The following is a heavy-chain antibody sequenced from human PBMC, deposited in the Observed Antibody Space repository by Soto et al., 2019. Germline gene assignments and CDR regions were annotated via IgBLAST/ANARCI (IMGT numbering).Heavy chain of an antibody. V-gene: IGHV4-30-4*08. Sequence: SELLSLPRAVSEDSSTNRGYCWSRVRKPPGKGLGGMGYVFYSWSTYYKPSLKSRVTISLDMSRNQFSLKLTSWTAADTAVYYCAGAEVVVACSGWFDAWGHGTLDTVSS. CDR1: EDSSTNRGYC. CDR2: VFYSWST. D-gene: IGHD6-19*01. J-gene: IGHJ5*01. CDR3: AGAEVVVACSGWFDA.